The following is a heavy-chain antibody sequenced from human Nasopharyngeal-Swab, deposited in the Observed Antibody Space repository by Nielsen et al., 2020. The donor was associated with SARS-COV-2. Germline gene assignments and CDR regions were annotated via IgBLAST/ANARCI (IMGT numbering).Heavy chain of an antibody. CDR2: LNTGGST. J-gene: IGHJ4*02. CDR1: GLTFSSSY. D-gene: IGHD3-10*01. CDR3: VTDPTYGSGNYFYY. V-gene: IGHV3-53*01. Sequence: GESLKISCAASGLTFSSSYMGWVRRAPGKGLEWLSILNTGGSTYYADSVEGRLTISRDTSENTLYLQMDNLGVEDTAVYYCVTDPTYGSGNYFYYWGQGARVTVSS.